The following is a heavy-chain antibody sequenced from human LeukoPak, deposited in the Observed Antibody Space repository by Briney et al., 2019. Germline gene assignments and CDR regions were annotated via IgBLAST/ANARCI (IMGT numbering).Heavy chain of an antibody. CDR2: IGTAGDT. Sequence: GGSLRLSCAASGFTLRSYDMQWVSQSMEKGLEWVAAIGTAGDTYYPGSAKGRFSVSRENAKNSLYLHMNSLRAGDTAVYYCARMVFDSSGHYYFDRWGQGTLVTVSS. J-gene: IGHJ4*02. CDR1: GFTLRSYD. V-gene: IGHV3-13*01. CDR3: ARMVFDSSGHYYFDR. D-gene: IGHD3-22*01.